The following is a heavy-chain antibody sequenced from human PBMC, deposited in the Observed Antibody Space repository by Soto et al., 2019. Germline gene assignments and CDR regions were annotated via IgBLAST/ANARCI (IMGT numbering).Heavy chain of an antibody. CDR2: IIPIFGTA. V-gene: IGHV1-69*01. J-gene: IGHJ3*02. CDR3: ARDPSDCAMIVGAAQGCAFDI. CDR1: GGTFSSYA. D-gene: IGHD1-26*01. Sequence: QVQLVQSGAEVKKPGSSVKVSYKASGGTFSSYAISWVRQAPGQGLEWMGGIIPIFGTANYAQKFQGRVTITADESTSTAYMELSSLRSEDTAVYYCARDPSDCAMIVGAAQGCAFDIWGQGTMVTVSS.